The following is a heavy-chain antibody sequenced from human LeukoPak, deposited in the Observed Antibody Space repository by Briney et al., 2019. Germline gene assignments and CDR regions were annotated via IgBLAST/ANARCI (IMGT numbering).Heavy chain of an antibody. V-gene: IGHV3-48*02. J-gene: IGHJ4*02. D-gene: IGHD7-27*01. CDR1: GFTFSSYS. CDR3: ARGRSNWGSYYFDY. CDR2: ISSASSNI. Sequence: GGSLRLSCAASGFTFSSYSMNWVRQTPGKGLEWISYISSASSNIYYADSVKGRFTISRDNAKNSLSLQMNSLRDEDTAVYYCARGRSNWGSYYFDYWGQGTLVTVSS.